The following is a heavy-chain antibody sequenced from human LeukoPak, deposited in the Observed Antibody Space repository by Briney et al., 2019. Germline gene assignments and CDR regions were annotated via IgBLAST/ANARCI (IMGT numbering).Heavy chain of an antibody. V-gene: IGHV4-59*08. CDR3: ARHETVYYFDY. J-gene: IGHJ4*02. CDR2: IYYSGST. CDR1: GGSISSYY. Sequence: PSETLSLTCTVSGGSISSYYWSWIRQPPGKGLEWTGYIYYSGSTNYNPSLKSRVTISVDTSKNQFSLKLSSVTAADTAVYYCARHETVYYFDYWGQGTLVTVSS. D-gene: IGHD4-17*01.